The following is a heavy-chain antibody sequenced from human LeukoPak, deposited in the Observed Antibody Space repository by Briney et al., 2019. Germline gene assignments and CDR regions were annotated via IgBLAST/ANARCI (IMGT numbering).Heavy chain of an antibody. V-gene: IGHV3-30*04. CDR1: RFTFSSYA. J-gene: IGHJ4*02. CDR3: ARDPMVRGVFFDY. Sequence: GGSLRLSCAASRFTFSSYAMHWVRQAPGKGLEWVAVISYDGSNKYYADSVKGRFTISRDNSKNTLYLQMNSLRAEDTAVYYCARDPMVRGVFFDYWGQGTLVTVSS. CDR2: ISYDGSNK. D-gene: IGHD3-10*01.